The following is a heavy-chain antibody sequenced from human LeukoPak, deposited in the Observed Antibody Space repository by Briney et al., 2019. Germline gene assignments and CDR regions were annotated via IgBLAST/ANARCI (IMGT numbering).Heavy chain of an antibody. CDR1: GFTFSSNG. D-gene: IGHD6-6*01. V-gene: IGHV3-30*02. CDR3: AKDWGTSSLYLVN. J-gene: IGHJ4*02. Sequence: GGSLRLSCAASGFTFSSNGRHWVRQAPGKGLEWVAFIRYDGNNKNYADSVKGRFTISRDNSKNTLYLQMNSLRTEDTAVYYCAKDWGTSSLYLVNWGQGTLVTVSS. CDR2: IRYDGNNK.